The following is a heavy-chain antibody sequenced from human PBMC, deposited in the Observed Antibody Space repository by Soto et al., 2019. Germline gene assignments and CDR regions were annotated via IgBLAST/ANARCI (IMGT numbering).Heavy chain of an antibody. Sequence: ASVKVSCKASGGTFSNYTINWVRQAPGQGLEWMGRIIPILGIANYAQKFQGRVTITADKSTSTAYMELSSLRSEDTAVYYCASPSGARYYYYGMDVWGQGTTVTVSS. V-gene: IGHV1-69*02. J-gene: IGHJ6*02. D-gene: IGHD4-17*01. CDR3: ASPSGARYYYYGMDV. CDR1: GGTFSNYT. CDR2: IIPILGIA.